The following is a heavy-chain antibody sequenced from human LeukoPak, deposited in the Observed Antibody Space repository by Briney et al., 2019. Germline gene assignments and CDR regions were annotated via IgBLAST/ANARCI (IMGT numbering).Heavy chain of an antibody. Sequence: ESGPTLVKPTQTLTLTCTFSGFSLNAAGVCVGWIRQSPGKALECLALIYWDDDKRHSPSLKSRLTITKDTSKNQVVLTMTNMDPVDTATYYCAHSNIWTGYSYFDYWGQGTLVTVSS. V-gene: IGHV2-5*02. CDR1: GFSLNAAGVC. J-gene: IGHJ4*02. D-gene: IGHD3-9*01. CDR2: IYWDDDK. CDR3: AHSNIWTGYSYFDY.